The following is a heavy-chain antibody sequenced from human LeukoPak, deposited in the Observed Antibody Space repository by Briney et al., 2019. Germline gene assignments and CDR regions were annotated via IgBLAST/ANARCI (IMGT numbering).Heavy chain of an antibody. V-gene: IGHV4-39*07. J-gene: IGHJ4*02. CDR2: IYYSGST. CDR3: ARDPYDIRGY. D-gene: IGHD3-9*01. CDR1: GGSISSSSYY. Sequence: SETLSLTCTVSGGSISSSSYYWGWIRQPPGKGLEWIGSIYYSGSTYYNPSLKSRVTISVDTSKNQFSLKLSSVTAADTAVYYCARDPYDIRGYWGQGTLVTVSS.